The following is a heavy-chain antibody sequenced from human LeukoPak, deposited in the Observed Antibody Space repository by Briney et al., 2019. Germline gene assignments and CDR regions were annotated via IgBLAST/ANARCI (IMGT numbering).Heavy chain of an antibody. CDR2: INHSGST. CDR3: ASTHDYYYDSSGYFAFDI. V-gene: IGHV4-34*01. Sequence: GSLRLSCAASGFTFSDYYMSWIRQPPGKGLEWLGEINHSGSTNYNPSLKSRVTISVDTSKNQFSLKLSSVTAADTAVYYCASTHDYYYDSSGYFAFDIWGQGTMVTVSS. CDR1: GFTFSDYY. J-gene: IGHJ3*02. D-gene: IGHD3-22*01.